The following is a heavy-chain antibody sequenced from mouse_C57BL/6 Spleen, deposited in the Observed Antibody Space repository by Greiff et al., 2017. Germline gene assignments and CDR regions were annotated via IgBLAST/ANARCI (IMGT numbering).Heavy chain of an antibody. CDR2: IRSKSNNYAT. CDR1: GFSFNTYA. CDR3: VRERWGNFAMDY. J-gene: IGHJ4*01. V-gene: IGHV10-1*01. D-gene: IGHD2-3*01. Sequence: EVKVVESGGGLVQPKGSLKLSCAASGFSFNTYAMNWVRQAPGKGLEWVARIRSKSNNYATYYADSVKDRFTISRDDSESMLYLQMNNLKTEDTAMYYCVRERWGNFAMDYWGQGTSVTVSS.